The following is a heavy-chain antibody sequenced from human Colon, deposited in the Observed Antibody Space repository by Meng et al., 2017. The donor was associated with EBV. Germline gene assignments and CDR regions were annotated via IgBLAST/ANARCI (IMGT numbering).Heavy chain of an antibody. CDR3: ARNYYFDY. V-gene: IGHV4-30-4*01. CDR1: GGSINSGDYY. CDR2: IYYTGST. J-gene: IGHJ4*02. Sequence: QVWLQVSGPGLGKPSQPLSLTCTVSGGSINSGDYYWSRIRQPPGKGLEWIGYIYYTGSTYYNPSLKSRVTISMDTSKNQFSLRLSSVTAADTAVYYCARNYYFDYWGQGTLVTVSS.